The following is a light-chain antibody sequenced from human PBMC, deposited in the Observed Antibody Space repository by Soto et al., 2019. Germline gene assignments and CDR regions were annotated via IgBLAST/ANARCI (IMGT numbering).Light chain of an antibody. J-gene: IGLJ1*01. V-gene: IGLV2-8*01. CDR1: ISDVGGYNY. Sequence: QSALTQPPSASGSPGQSVTISCTGTISDVGGYNYVSWYQQHPGKAPKLMIYEVTKRPSGVPDRFSGSKSGDTASLTVSGLQAEDGADYYCSSYAGSNNYVFGTGTKSPS. CDR3: SSYAGSNNYV. CDR2: EVT.